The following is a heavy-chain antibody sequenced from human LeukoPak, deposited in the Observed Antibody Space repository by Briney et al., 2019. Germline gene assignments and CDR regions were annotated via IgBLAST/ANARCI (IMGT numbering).Heavy chain of an antibody. V-gene: IGHV1-18*01. CDR3: VRDERNIILEGHDIDV. Sequence: ASVKVSCKASGYSFTRFGISWVRQVPGQGLEWMGWINTDKDNTRYAERFKNRLTMTIDTSTTTAYMELKSLTSDDTAIYYCVRDERNIILEGHDIDVWGKGTTVIISS. CDR1: GYSFTRFG. CDR2: INTDKDNT. D-gene: IGHD1/OR15-1a*01. J-gene: IGHJ6*03.